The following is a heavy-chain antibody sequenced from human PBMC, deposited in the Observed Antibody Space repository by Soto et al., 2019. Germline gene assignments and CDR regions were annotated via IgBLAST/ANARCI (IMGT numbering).Heavy chain of an antibody. Sequence: GASVKVSCKASGYTLTSYWIGWVRQMPGKGLEWMGIIYPGDSDTRYSPSFQGQVTISADKSISTAYLQWSSLKASDTAMYYCARQKAAAGTWEYYYYGMDVWGQGTTVTVSS. J-gene: IGHJ6*02. CDR1: GYTLTSYW. CDR3: ARQKAAAGTWEYYYYGMDV. D-gene: IGHD6-13*01. V-gene: IGHV5-51*01. CDR2: IYPGDSDT.